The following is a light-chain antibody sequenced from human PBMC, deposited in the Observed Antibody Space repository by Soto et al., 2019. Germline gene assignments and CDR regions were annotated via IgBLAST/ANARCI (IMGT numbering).Light chain of an antibody. J-gene: IGKJ1*01. V-gene: IGKV3-15*01. CDR1: QSVSST. Sequence: EVVMAQAPAPLSVCPAGRASLSSTASQSVSSTLAWYQQKPGQAPRLLIYGASTRATGIPARFSGSGSGTEFTLTISSPQSEDFAVYYCQQYNKWPQTFGQGTKVDIK. CDR2: GAS. CDR3: QQYNKWPQT.